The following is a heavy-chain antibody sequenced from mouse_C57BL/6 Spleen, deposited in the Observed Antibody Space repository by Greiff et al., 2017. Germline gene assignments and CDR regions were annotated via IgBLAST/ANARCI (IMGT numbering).Heavy chain of an antibody. CDR1: GYTFTSYG. J-gene: IGHJ2*01. CDR3: ARGNYYGSFDY. Sequence: VKLQESGAELARPGASVKLSCKASGYTFTSYGISWVKQRTGQGLEWIGEIYPRSGNTYYNEKFKGKATLTADKASSTAYMELRSLTSEDSAVYFCARGNYYGSFDYWGQGTTLTVSS. CDR2: IYPRSGNT. V-gene: IGHV1-81*01. D-gene: IGHD1-1*01.